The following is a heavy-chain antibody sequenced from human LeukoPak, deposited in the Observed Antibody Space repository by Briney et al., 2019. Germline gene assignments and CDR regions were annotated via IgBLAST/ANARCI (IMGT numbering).Heavy chain of an antibody. CDR1: GGTFSSYA. CDR2: IIPILGIA. CDR3: ARYRPADDWFDP. V-gene: IGHV1-69*04. J-gene: IGHJ5*02. Sequence: ASVKVSCKAPGGTFSSYAISWVRQAPGQGLEWMGRIIPILGIANYAQKFQGRVTITADKSTSTAYMELSSLRSEDTAVYYCARYRPADDWFDPWGQGTLVTVSS.